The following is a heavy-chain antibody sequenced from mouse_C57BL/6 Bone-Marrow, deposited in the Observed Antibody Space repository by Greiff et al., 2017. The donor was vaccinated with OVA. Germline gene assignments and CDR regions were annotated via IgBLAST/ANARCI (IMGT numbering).Heavy chain of an antibody. CDR3: ARSNYGFSYWYFDV. J-gene: IGHJ1*03. CDR1: GYTFPSYW. Sequence: QVQLQQPGAELVMPGASVKLSCKASGYTFPSYWMHWVKQRPGQGLEWIGEIDPSDSYTNYNQKFKGKSTLTVDKSSSTAYMQLSSLTSEDSAVYYCARSNYGFSYWYFDVWGTGTTVTVAS. V-gene: IGHV1-69*01. CDR2: IDPSDSYT. D-gene: IGHD1-1*01.